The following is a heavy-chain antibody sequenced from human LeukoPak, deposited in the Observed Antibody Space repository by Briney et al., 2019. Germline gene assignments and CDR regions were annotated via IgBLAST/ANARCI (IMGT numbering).Heavy chain of an antibody. V-gene: IGHV1-2*02. CDR2: INPNSGGT. Sequence: GASVKVSCKASGYTFTGYYMHWVRQAPGQGLEWMGWINPNSGGTNYAQKFQDRVTMTRDTSISTAYMELSRLRSDDTAAYYCARNTAMVIGLFDYWGQGTLVTVSS. CDR1: GYTFTGYY. CDR3: ARNTAMVIGLFDY. D-gene: IGHD5-18*01. J-gene: IGHJ4*02.